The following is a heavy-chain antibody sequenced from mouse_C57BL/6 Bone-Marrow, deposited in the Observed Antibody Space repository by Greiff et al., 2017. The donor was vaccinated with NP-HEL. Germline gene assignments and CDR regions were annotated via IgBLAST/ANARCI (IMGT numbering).Heavy chain of an antibody. CDR3: ARTDLLWLRRDWYFDV. CDR1: GFSLISYG. V-gene: IGHV2-2*01. J-gene: IGHJ1*03. Sequence: VKLVESGPGLVQPSQSLSITCTVSGFSLISYGVHWVRQSPGKGLEWLGVIWSGGSTDYNAAFISRLSISKDNSKSQVFFKMNSLQADDTAIYYCARTDLLWLRRDWYFDVWGTGTTVTVSS. CDR2: IWSGGST. D-gene: IGHD2-2*01.